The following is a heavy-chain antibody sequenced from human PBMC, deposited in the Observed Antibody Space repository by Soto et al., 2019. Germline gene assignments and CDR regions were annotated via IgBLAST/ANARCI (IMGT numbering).Heavy chain of an antibody. CDR2: ISHSGST. D-gene: IGHD2-15*01. J-gene: IGHJ4*02. Sequence: QLQLQESGSGLVKPSQTLSLTFAVSGGSISSGGYSWSWIRPPPGKGLEWIGYISHSGSTYYNPSRKSRVTISVDRSKNQFSLKLSSVTAADTAVYYCARGQVVAAQHWGQGTLVTVSS. V-gene: IGHV4-30-2*01. CDR1: GGSISSGGYS. CDR3: ARGQVVAAQH.